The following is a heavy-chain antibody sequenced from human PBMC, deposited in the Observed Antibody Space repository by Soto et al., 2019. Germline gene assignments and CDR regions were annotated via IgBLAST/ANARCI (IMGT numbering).Heavy chain of an antibody. CDR3: ASDLPIVVVPAAILGYFDY. Sequence: QVQLVQSGAEVKKPGASVKVSCKASGYTFASYGISWVRQAPGQGLEWMGWISAYNGNTNYAQKIQGRVTMTTDTATCTAYMELRSLRSADTAVYYCASDLPIVVVPAAILGYFDYWGQGTLVTVSS. CDR2: ISAYNGNT. V-gene: IGHV1-18*04. CDR1: GYTFASYG. D-gene: IGHD2-2*02. J-gene: IGHJ4*02.